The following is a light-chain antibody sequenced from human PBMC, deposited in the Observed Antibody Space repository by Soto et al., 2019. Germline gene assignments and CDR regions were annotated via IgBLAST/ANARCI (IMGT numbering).Light chain of an antibody. CDR3: QQLNSYPLT. J-gene: IGKJ4*01. Sequence: DIQMTHSPSTLSGSVGARVTITCRASQTISSWLAWYQQKPGKAPKLLIYKASTLKSGVPSRFSGSGSGTEFTLTISSLQPEDFATYYCQQLNSYPLTFGGGTKVDI. V-gene: IGKV1-5*03. CDR1: QTISSW. CDR2: KAS.